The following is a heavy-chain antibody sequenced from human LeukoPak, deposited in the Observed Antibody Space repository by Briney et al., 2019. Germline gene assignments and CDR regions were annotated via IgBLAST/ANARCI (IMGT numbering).Heavy chain of an antibody. Sequence: GGSLRLSCVASGFTFSSYWMHWVRQDPRKGPEWVSVIYSGGDTNYADSVKGRFTTSRDSSKNTVFLQMNSLSVEDTAVYYCARGISMVRGAWYYFDYWGQGTLVTVSS. CDR2: IYSGGDT. J-gene: IGHJ4*02. CDR1: GFTFSSYW. D-gene: IGHD3-10*01. CDR3: ARGISMVRGAWYYFDY. V-gene: IGHV3-53*01.